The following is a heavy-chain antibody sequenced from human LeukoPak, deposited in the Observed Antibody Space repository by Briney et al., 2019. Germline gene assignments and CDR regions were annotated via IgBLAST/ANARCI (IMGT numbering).Heavy chain of an antibody. CDR1: GGSLTSRSFY. D-gene: IGHD5-18*01. CDR2: IYSSGIT. Sequence: PSETLSLTCTVSGGSLTSRSFYWGWLRQPPGKGLEWIGSIYSSGITYYNPSLGRRVTISVDTSKNQFSLKLRSVTAADTAVYYCASEVQLYGYWGQGILVTVSS. J-gene: IGHJ4*02. V-gene: IGHV4-39*01. CDR3: ASEVQLYGY.